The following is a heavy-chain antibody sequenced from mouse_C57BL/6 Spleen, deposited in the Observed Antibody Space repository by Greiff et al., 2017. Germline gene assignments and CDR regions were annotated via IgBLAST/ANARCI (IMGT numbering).Heavy chain of an antibody. CDR1: GYTFTSYG. D-gene: IGHD2-5*01. J-gene: IGHJ4*01. V-gene: IGHV1-81*01. CDR3: ARDSNYLYYYAMDY. CDR2: IYPRSGNT. Sequence: QVQLQQSGAELARPGASVKLSCKASGYTFTSYGISWVKQRTGQGLEWIGEIYPRSGNTYYNEKFKGKATLTADKSSSTAYMELRSLTSEDSAVYFCARDSNYLYYYAMDYWGQGTSVTASS.